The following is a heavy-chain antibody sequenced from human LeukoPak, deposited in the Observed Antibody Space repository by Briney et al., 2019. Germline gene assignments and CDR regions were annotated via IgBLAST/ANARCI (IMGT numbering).Heavy chain of an antibody. D-gene: IGHD6-13*01. CDR1: GGSFSGYS. Sequence: SETLSLTCAVYGGSFSGYSWTWIRQSPGKGLEGMGEIYHSGITNSNPSLKSRVTISVDTSKIQFSLKLTSVTAADTAVYYCVRWDFVLRAAGSFDPWGQGTLVTVSS. J-gene: IGHJ5*02. V-gene: IGHV4-34*01. CDR3: VRWDFVLRAAGSFDP. CDR2: IYHSGIT.